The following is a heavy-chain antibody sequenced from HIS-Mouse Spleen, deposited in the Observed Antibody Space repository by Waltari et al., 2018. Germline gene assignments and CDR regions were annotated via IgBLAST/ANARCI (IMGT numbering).Heavy chain of an antibody. D-gene: IGHD6-19*01. Sequence: QVTLRESGPALVKPTQTLTLTCTFSGFSLSTSGMCVSWIRQPPGKALEWLARIDWDDDKYYSTSLKTRLTISRYTSKNQVVLTMTNMDPLDTATYYCARIAEGYTSGWYAFDYWGQGTLVTVSS. CDR2: IDWDDDK. J-gene: IGHJ4*02. CDR3: ARIAEGYTSGWYAFDY. V-gene: IGHV2-70*15. CDR1: GFSLSTSGMC.